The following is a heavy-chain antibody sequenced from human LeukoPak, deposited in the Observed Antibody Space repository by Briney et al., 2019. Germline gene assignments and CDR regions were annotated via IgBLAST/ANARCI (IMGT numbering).Heavy chain of an antibody. Sequence: SVKVSCKASGGTFSSYAISWVRQAPGQGLEWMGGIIPIFGTANYAQKFQGRVTMTRNTSISTAYMELSSLRSEDTAVYYCARGLGYYDFWSGYRGFNWGQGTLVTVSS. CDR2: IIPIFGTA. CDR1: GGTFSSYA. J-gene: IGHJ4*02. CDR3: ARGLGYYDFWSGYRGFN. D-gene: IGHD3-3*01. V-gene: IGHV1-69*05.